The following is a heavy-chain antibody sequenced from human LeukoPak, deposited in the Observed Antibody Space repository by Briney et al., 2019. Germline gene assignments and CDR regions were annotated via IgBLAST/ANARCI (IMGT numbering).Heavy chain of an antibody. Sequence: GGSLRLSCAASGFTFTNAWMTWVRQAPGKGLEWVGRIQSKTDGGTTDYGAPVKGRFTISRDDSKNTLYLQMNSLKTEDTAVYYCTTDMRYYYGSGNLRDWGQGTLVTVSS. J-gene: IGHJ4*02. D-gene: IGHD3-10*01. CDR2: IQSKTDGGTT. V-gene: IGHV3-15*01. CDR3: TTDMRYYYGSGNLRD. CDR1: GFTFTNAW.